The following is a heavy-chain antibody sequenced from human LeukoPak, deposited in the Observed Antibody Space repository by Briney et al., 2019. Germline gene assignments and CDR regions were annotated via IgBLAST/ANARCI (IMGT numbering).Heavy chain of an antibody. CDR2: ISGSGDTT. CDR1: GFTVINNY. CDR3: AKLVGGLPFDL. J-gene: IGHJ3*01. D-gene: IGHD1-26*01. Sequence: PGGSLRLSCAASGFTVINNYMSWVRQAPGKWLEWVSAISGSGDTTYYADSVKGRFTISRDNSKNSLYLQMNSLRVEDTALYYCAKLVGGLPFDLWGQGTVVTVSS. V-gene: IGHV3-23*01.